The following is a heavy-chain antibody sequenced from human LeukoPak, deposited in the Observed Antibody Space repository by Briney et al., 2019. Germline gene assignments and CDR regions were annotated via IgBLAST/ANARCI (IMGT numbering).Heavy chain of an antibody. CDR1: GFTFSSYA. Sequence: PGGSLRLSCAASGFTFSSYAMHWVRQAPGKGLGWVAVISYDGNNKYYADSVKGRFTISRDSSKKTLYMQMNSLRAEDTALYYCAKGGYYDLDAFDIWGQGTMVTVTS. J-gene: IGHJ3*02. CDR3: AKGGYYDLDAFDI. V-gene: IGHV3-30*04. D-gene: IGHD1-26*01. CDR2: ISYDGNNK.